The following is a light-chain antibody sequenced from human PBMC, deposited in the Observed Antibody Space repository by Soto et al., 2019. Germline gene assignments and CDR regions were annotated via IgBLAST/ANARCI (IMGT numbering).Light chain of an antibody. V-gene: IGLV1-47*01. Sequence: QAVVTQPPSASGTPGQRVTISCSGSSPNIGSNYVSWYQHLPGAAPKLLIYRSDQRPSGVPDRFSGSKSGTSASLAISGLRSEDEADYYCSSYAHGSTYVFGTGTKLTVL. CDR3: SSYAHGSTYV. CDR1: SPNIGSNY. J-gene: IGLJ1*01. CDR2: RSD.